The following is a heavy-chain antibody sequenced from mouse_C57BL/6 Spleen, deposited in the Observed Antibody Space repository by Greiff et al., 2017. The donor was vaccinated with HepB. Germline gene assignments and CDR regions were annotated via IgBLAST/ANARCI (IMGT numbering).Heavy chain of an antibody. V-gene: IGHV1-80*01. CDR2: IYPGDGDT. CDR3: AREEDQAWFAY. J-gene: IGHJ3*01. Sequence: QVQLQQSGAELVKPGASVKISCKASGYAFSSYWMNWVKQRPGKGLEWIGQIYPGDGDTNYNGKFKGKATLTADKSSSTAYMQLSSLPSEDSAVYFCAREEDQAWFAYWGQGTLVTVSA. CDR1: GYAFSSYW.